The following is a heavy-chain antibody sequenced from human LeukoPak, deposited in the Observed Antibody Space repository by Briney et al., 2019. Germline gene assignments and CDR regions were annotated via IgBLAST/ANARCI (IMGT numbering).Heavy chain of an antibody. CDR2: IKQDGSVK. V-gene: IGHV3-7*03. Sequence: GGSLRLSCAASGFTFSDYWMHWVRQDPGKGLEWVANIKQDGSVKYYVDSVKGRFTISRDNAKNSLFLQMNSLRAEDTAVYYCASGPRIYYDFWSGYYYNYWGQGTLVTVSS. D-gene: IGHD3-3*01. CDR1: GFTFSDYW. CDR3: ASGPRIYYDFWSGYYYNY. J-gene: IGHJ4*02.